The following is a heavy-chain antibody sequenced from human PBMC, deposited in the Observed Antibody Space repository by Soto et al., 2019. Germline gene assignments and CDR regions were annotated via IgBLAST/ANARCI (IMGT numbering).Heavy chain of an antibody. CDR2: IYSGGST. CDR3: ASFQGDYYYGMDV. CDR1: GFTVSSNY. J-gene: IGHJ6*02. V-gene: IGHV3-53*01. Sequence: PGGSLRLSCAASGFTVSSNYMSWVRQAPGKGLEWVSVIYSGGSTYYADSVKGRFTISRDNSKNTLYLQMNSLRAEDTAVYYCASFQGDYYYGMDVWGQGTTVTVSS.